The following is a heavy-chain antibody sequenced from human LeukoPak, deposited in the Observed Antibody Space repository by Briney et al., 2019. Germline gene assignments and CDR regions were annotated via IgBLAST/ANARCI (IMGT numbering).Heavy chain of an antibody. Sequence: GGSLRLSCAASGFTFSSYGMHWVRQAPGKGLEWVAVIWYDGSNKYYADSVKGRFTISRDNSKNTLYRQMNSLRAEDTAVYYCARDLYSSGWYGGGYWGQGTLVTVSS. D-gene: IGHD6-19*01. CDR2: IWYDGSNK. CDR3: ARDLYSSGWYGGGY. J-gene: IGHJ4*02. V-gene: IGHV3-33*01. CDR1: GFTFSSYG.